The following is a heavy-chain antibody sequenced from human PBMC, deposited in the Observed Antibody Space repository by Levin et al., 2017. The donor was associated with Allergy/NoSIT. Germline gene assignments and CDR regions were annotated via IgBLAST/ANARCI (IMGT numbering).Heavy chain of an antibody. Sequence: GGSLRLSCSASGFTFSSYAMHWVRQAPGKGLEYVSAISSNGGSTYYADSVKGRFTISRDNSKNTLYLQMSSLRAEDTAVYYCVNLQSLRSITMVRGVTKVTLDYWGQGTLVTVSS. CDR3: VNLQSLRSITMVRGVTKVTLDY. V-gene: IGHV3-64D*06. D-gene: IGHD3-10*01. CDR1: GFTFSSYA. CDR2: ISSNGGST. J-gene: IGHJ4*02.